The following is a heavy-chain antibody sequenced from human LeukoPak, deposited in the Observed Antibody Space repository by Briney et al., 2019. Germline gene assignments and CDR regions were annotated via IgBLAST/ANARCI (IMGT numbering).Heavy chain of an antibody. J-gene: IGHJ4*02. CDR1: GFTFSTSW. Sequence: PGGSLRLSCAASGFTFSTSWRSWVRQAPGKGLEWVDHIKQDGSEKYYVDSLKGRFTISRDNAKNSLSLQMTSLRAEDTAVYYCVRVRGISYRTGWYHYFDFWGQGTLVTVSS. CDR2: IKQDGSEK. D-gene: IGHD6-19*01. CDR3: VRVRGISYRTGWYHYFDF. V-gene: IGHV3-7*04.